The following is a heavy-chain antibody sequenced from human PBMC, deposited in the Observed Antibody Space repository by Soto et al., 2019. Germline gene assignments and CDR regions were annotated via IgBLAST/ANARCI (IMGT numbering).Heavy chain of an antibody. CDR2: ISGSGGST. CDR3: TREESVSSWAPLDY. CDR1: GFNFSSYA. J-gene: IGHJ4*02. D-gene: IGHD1-26*01. Sequence: GGSLRLSCAASGFNFSSYAMSWVRQAPGKGLEWVSAISGSGGSTYYADYVKGRFTISRDNSKNTLYLQMNSLRAEDTAVYYCTREESVSSWAPLDYWGQGTPVTVSS. V-gene: IGHV3-23*01.